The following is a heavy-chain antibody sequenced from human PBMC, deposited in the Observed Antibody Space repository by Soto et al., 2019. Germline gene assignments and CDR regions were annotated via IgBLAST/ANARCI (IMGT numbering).Heavy chain of an antibody. J-gene: IGHJ6*02. D-gene: IGHD3-22*01. CDR2: INPNSGGT. Sequence: APVKVSCTASGYSLSNYDIHWVRQAPGQGLEWMGWINPNSGGTNYAQKFQGWVTMTRDTSISTAYMELSRLRSDDTAVYYCARGYYDSSGYYYSYYYGMDVWGQGTTVTVSS. CDR1: GYSLSNYD. V-gene: IGHV1-2*04. CDR3: ARGYYDSSGYYYSYYYGMDV.